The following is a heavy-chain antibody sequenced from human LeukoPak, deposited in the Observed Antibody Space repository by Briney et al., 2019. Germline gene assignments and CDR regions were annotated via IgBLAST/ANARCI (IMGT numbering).Heavy chain of an antibody. CDR1: GFTFSSYA. Sequence: GGSLRLSCAASGFTFSSYAMSWVRQAPGKGLEWVSAISGSGGSTYYADSVKGRFTISRDNAKNSLYLQMNSLRAEDTAVYYCARDSSGPTGDYWGQGTLVTVSS. CDR2: ISGSGGST. CDR3: ARDSSGPTGDY. V-gene: IGHV3-23*01. D-gene: IGHD3-22*01. J-gene: IGHJ4*02.